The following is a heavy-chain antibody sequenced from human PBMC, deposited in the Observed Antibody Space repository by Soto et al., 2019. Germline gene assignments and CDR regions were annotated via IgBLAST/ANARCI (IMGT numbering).Heavy chain of an antibody. D-gene: IGHD4-17*01. J-gene: IGHJ4*02. CDR3: ARGTTATRTYYFDY. CDR2: IYHSGST. Sequence: TSETLSLTCAVSGVSISSGGYSWSWIRQPPGKGLEWIGYIYHSGSTYYNPSLKSRVTISVDRSKNQFSLKLSSVTAADTAVYYCARGTTATRTYYFDYWGQGTLVTVS. V-gene: IGHV4-30-2*01. CDR1: GVSISSGGYS.